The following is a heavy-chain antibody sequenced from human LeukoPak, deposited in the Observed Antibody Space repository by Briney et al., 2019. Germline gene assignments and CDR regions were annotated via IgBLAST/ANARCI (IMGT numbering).Heavy chain of an antibody. CDR2: INGDGVST. CDR3: ARESGQFDY. CDR1: GLPIADFA. Sequence: PGGSLRLSCVASGLPIADFAMHWVRQAPGKGLEWVSLINGDGVSTFYADSVKGRFSISRDNSKNSLSLEMNSLRTEDTAMYYCARESGQFDYWGQGTLVAVST. V-gene: IGHV3-43*02. J-gene: IGHJ4*02.